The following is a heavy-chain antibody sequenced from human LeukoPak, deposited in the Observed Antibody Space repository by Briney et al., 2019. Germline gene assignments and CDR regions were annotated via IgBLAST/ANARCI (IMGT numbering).Heavy chain of an antibody. CDR1: GCTFTSYD. V-gene: IGHV1-8*01. Sequence: ASVKVSCKASGCTFTSYDINWVRQATGQGLEWMGWMNPNSGNTGYAQKFQGRVTMTRDTSITTAYMELTSLSSDDTAVYYCAREPSLHSSSSYNYWGQGTLVTVSS. D-gene: IGHD6-6*01. J-gene: IGHJ4*02. CDR3: AREPSLHSSSSYNY. CDR2: MNPNSGNT.